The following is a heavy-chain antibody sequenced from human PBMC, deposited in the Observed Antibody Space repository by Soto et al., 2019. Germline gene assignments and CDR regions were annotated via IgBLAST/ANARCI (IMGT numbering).Heavy chain of an antibody. V-gene: IGHV3-21*01. J-gene: IGHJ1*01. CDR3: ARGGGYYYDKSAHYYVKD. CDR2: ISASRTYI. Sequence: EVQLVESGGGLVKPGGSLTLSCAASGSTFSSYNMNWVRQAPGRGLEWVSSISASRTYIDYADSVKGRFTISTDNARSSVFLQMTSLRAEDTAVYYCARGGGYYYDKSAHYYVKDWGQGTLVTVSS. D-gene: IGHD3-22*01. CDR1: GSTFSSYN.